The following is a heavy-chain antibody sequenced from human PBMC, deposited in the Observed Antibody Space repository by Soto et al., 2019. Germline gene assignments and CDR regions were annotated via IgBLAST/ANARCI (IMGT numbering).Heavy chain of an antibody. CDR1: GYSFISYR. Sequence: EVQLVQSGAEVKKPGESLRISCKGSGYSFISYRITWVRQMPGKGLEWMGRIDPSDSYVNYSPSFQGHVTFSVDKSISTAYLQWSSLRASDTAMYYCTTWGQYCSTGSCVDYWGQGTLVSVSS. D-gene: IGHD2-15*01. J-gene: IGHJ4*02. CDR3: TTWGQYCSTGSCVDY. CDR2: IDPSDSYV. V-gene: IGHV5-10-1*01.